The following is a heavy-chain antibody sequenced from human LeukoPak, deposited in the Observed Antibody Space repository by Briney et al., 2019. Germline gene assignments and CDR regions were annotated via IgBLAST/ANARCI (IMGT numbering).Heavy chain of an antibody. CDR2: IYYDGSNI. V-gene: IGHV3-33*01. D-gene: IGHD3-10*01. J-gene: IGHJ4*02. Sequence: PGGSLRLSCAASEFTFTTYGMHWVRQAPGKGLEWVAFIYYDGSNIYYADYVKGRFTISRDNSKNTLYLQVNSLRAEDTAVYYCARDLSMVRGPLDYWGQGTLVTVSS. CDR1: EFTFTTYG. CDR3: ARDLSMVRGPLDY.